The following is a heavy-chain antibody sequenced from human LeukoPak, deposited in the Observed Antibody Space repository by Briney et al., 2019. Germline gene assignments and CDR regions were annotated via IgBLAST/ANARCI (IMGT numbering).Heavy chain of an antibody. CDR1: GFTFSSYA. CDR3: AKDRNYVVRGVGSWFDP. J-gene: IGHJ5*02. Sequence: GGSLRLSCAASGFTFSSYAMSWVRQAPGKGLEWVSAISGSGGSTYYADSVKGRFTISRDNSKNTLYLQMNSLRAEDTAVYYCAKDRNYVVRGVGSWFDPWGQGTLVTVSS. V-gene: IGHV3-23*01. D-gene: IGHD3-10*01. CDR2: ISGSGGST.